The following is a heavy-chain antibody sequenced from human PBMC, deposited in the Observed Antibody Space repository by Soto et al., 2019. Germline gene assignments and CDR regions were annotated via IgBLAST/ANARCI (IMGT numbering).Heavy chain of an antibody. CDR1: GGSISSSSYY. J-gene: IGHJ4*02. CDR3: ATLYYGALHFDY. CDR2: IYYSGST. V-gene: IGHV4-39*01. D-gene: IGHD4-17*01. Sequence: SETLSLTCTVSGGSISSSSYYWGWIRQPPGKGLEWIGSIYYSGSTYYNPSLKSRVTISVDTSKNQFSLKLSSVTAADTAVYYCATLYYGALHFDYWGQGTLVTVSS.